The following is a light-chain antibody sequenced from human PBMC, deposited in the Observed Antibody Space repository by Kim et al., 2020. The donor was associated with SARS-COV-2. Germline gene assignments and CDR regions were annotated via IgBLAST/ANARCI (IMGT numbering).Light chain of an antibody. CDR3: QAWDSSTVV. J-gene: IGLJ2*01. CDR1: KLGDKY. CDR2: QDS. Sequence: SYELTQPPSVSVSPGQTASITCSGDKLGDKYACWYQQKSGQSPVLVIYQDSKRSSGIPERFSGSNSGNTATLTISGTQAMDEADYYCQAWDSSTVVFGGGTQLTVL. V-gene: IGLV3-1*01.